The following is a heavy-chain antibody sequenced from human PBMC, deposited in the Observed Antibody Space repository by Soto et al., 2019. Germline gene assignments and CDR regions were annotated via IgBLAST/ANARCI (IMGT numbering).Heavy chain of an antibody. Sequence: SETLSLTCTVSGGSISSSSYYWGWIRQPPGKGLEWIGSIYYSGYTYYNPSLKSRVTISVDTSKNQFSLKLSSVTAADTAVYYCAGHNGPLYVGYYYDMDVWGQGTTVTVS. CDR2: IYYSGYT. J-gene: IGHJ6*02. CDR1: GGSISSSSYY. D-gene: IGHD3-16*01. CDR3: AGHNGPLYVGYYYDMDV. V-gene: IGHV4-39*01.